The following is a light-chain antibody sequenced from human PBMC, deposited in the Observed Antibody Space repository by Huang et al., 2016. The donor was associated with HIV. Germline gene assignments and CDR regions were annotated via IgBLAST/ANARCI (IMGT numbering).Light chain of an antibody. CDR1: QSVLYSSNNKNY. CDR3: QQYYSTPWT. Sequence: DIVMTQSPDSLAVSLGERATINCKSSQSVLYSSNNKNYLDGYQQKPGQPPKLLIYWASTRESGVPYRFSGSGSGTDFTLTISSLQAEDVAVYYCQQYYSTPWTFGQGTKVEIK. V-gene: IGKV4-1*01. J-gene: IGKJ1*01. CDR2: WAS.